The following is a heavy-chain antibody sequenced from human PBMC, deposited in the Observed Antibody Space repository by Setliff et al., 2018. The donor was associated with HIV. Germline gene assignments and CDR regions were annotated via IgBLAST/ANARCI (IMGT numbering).Heavy chain of an antibody. CDR1: GYSIRSGYY. CDR3: ARHESGRSSSWSNFDY. D-gene: IGHD6-13*01. Sequence: SETLSLTCAVSGYSIRSGYYWGWIRQPPGKGLEWIGSIYHSGSTYYNPSLKSRVSISVDTSKNQFSQKLSSVTAADTAVYYCARHESGRSSSWSNFDYGGQGTLVTVSS. J-gene: IGHJ4*02. CDR2: IYHSGST. V-gene: IGHV4-38-2*01.